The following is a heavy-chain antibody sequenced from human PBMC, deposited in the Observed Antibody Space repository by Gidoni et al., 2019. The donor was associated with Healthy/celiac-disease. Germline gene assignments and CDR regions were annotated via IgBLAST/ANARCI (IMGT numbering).Heavy chain of an antibody. CDR1: GGSISSYY. CDR3: ARFSSNLNWFDP. D-gene: IGHD4-4*01. CDR2: IYYSGST. V-gene: IGHV4-59*01. Sequence: QVQLQESGPGLVKPSETLSLTCTVSGGSISSYYWSWIRQPPGKGLEWIGYIYYSGSTNYNPSLKSRVTISVDTSKNQFSLKLSSVTAADTAVYYCARFSSNLNWFDPWGQGTLVTVSS. J-gene: IGHJ5*02.